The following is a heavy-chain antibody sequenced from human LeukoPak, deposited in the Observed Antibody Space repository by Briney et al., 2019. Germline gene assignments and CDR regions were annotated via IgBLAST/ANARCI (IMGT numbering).Heavy chain of an antibody. D-gene: IGHD6-13*01. Sequence: ASVKVSCKASGYTFPGYYMLWVRQAPGQGLEWMGWINPNSGGTNYAQKFQGRVTMTRDTSISTAYMELSRLRSDDTAVYYCARDRAAADGFDYWGQGTLVTVSS. CDR2: INPNSGGT. CDR3: ARDRAAADGFDY. J-gene: IGHJ4*02. V-gene: IGHV1-2*02. CDR1: GYTFPGYY.